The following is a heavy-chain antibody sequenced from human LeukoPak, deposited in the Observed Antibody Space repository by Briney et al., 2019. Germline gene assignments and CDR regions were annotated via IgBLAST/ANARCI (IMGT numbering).Heavy chain of an antibody. D-gene: IGHD3-3*01. CDR2: IYHSGST. J-gene: IGHJ5*02. V-gene: IGHV4-38-2*01. Sequence: PSETLSLTCAVSGYSISSGYYWGWIRQPPGKGLEWIGSIYHSGSTYYNPSLKSRVTISVDTSKNQFSLKLSSVTAADTAVYYCARHVLTILGVVINGWFDPWGQGTLVTVSS. CDR1: GYSISSGYY. CDR3: ARHVLTILGVVINGWFDP.